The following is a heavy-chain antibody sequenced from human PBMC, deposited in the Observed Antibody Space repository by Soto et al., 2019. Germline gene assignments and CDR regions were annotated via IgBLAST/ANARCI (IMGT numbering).Heavy chain of an antibody. D-gene: IGHD6-19*01. J-gene: IGHJ4*02. CDR1: GGSISSGGYS. V-gene: IGHV4-30-2*01. Sequence: SETLSLTCAVSGGSISSGGYSWSWIRQPPGKGLEWIGYIYHSGSTYYNPSLKSRVTISVDRSKNQFSLKLSSVTAADTAVYYCARHYSSGWDYFDYWGQGTLLTVSS. CDR2: IYHSGST. CDR3: ARHYSSGWDYFDY.